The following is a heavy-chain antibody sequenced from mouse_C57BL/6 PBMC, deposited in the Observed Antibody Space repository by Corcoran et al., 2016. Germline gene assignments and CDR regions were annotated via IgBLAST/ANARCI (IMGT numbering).Heavy chain of an antibody. CDR3: EMGFDY. V-gene: IGHV1-76*01. CDR2: IYPGSGNT. D-gene: IGHD2-3*01. J-gene: IGHJ2*01. Sequence: QVQLKQSGAELVRPRASVKLSCKASGYTFTDYYINWVKQRPGQGLEWIARIYPGSGNTYYNEKFKGKATLDAEKSSSTAYMQLSSLTSEDSAVYFCEMGFDYWGQGTTLSVSS. CDR1: GYTFTDYY.